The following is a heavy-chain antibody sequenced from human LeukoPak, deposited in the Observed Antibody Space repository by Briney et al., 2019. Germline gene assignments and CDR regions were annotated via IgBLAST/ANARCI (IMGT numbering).Heavy chain of an antibody. V-gene: IGHV1-69*04. J-gene: IGHJ4*02. CDR2: IIPILGIA. CDR1: VGTFSSYG. Sequence: SVKVPCMASVGTFSSYGSCWVRQAHGQGLEWMGRIIPILGIANYAQKFQGRVTITADKSTSTANMKLSTLTSKDTAVYYCARRNGYNSPLDYWGQGTLATVSS. D-gene: IGHD5-24*01. CDR3: ARRNGYNSPLDY.